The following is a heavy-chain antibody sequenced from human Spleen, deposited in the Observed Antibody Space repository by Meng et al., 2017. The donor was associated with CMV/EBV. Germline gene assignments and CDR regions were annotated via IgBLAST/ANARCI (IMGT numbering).Heavy chain of an antibody. V-gene: IGHV3-30*02. D-gene: IGHD2-2*02. CDR1: GFTFSSYG. CDR3: AREGRIVVVPAAIDDYYYGMDV. J-gene: IGHJ6*02. Sequence: GGSLRLSCAASGFTFSSYGMHWVRQAPGKGLEWVAFIRYDGSHEYYADSVKGRFTISRDNSKNTLYLQMNSLRAEDTAVYYCAREGRIVVVPAAIDDYYYGMDVWGQGTTVTVSS. CDR2: IRYDGSHE.